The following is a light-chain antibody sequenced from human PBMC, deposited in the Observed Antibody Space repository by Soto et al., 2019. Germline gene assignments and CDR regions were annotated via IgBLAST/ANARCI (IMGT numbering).Light chain of an antibody. V-gene: IGKV3-20*01. CDR2: GAS. CDR1: QSVGSNY. Sequence: EIVLTQSPGTLSLSPGDRATLSCRASQSVGSNYLAWYQQKPGQAPRLLLYGASSRAFGIPDRFSGSGSGTDFTLIISRLEPEDFAVYYCQHYGTSLPLTFGGGTKVEIK. CDR3: QHYGTSLPLT. J-gene: IGKJ4*01.